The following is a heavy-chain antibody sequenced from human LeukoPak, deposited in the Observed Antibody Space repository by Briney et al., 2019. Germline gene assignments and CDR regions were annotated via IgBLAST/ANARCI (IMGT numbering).Heavy chain of an antibody. CDR1: GFTFSSYR. D-gene: IGHD3-22*01. J-gene: IGHJ4*02. CDR3: ARNGFSSGPYYFDY. CDR2: ISSSNTYI. Sequence: GGSLRLSCAASGFTFSSYRMNWVRQAPGKGLEWVSSISSSNTYIYYADSVKGRFTISRDNAKNTLYLQMNSLRAEDTAVYYCARNGFSSGPYYFDYWGQGTLVTVSS. V-gene: IGHV3-21*01.